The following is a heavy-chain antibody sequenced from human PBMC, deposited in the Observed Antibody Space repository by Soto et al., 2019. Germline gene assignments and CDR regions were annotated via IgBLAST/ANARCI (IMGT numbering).Heavy chain of an antibody. D-gene: IGHD3-3*02. CDR1: GGTFSSYT. Sequence: QVQLVQSGAEVKKPGSSVKVSCKASGGTFSSYTISWVRQAPGQGLEWMGRIIPILGIANYAQKFQGRVTITADKSTSTAYMELSSLRSEDTAVYYCARPGGVSIYAFDIWGQGTMVTVSS. CDR3: ARPGGVSIYAFDI. CDR2: IIPILGIA. J-gene: IGHJ3*02. V-gene: IGHV1-69*02.